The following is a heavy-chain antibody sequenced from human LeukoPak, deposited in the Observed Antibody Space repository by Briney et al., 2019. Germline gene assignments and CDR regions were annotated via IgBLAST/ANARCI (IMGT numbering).Heavy chain of an antibody. CDR1: GFTFSSYS. J-gene: IGHJ4*02. CDR2: ISSSSSYI. CDR3: ARDSVDLEWLPDY. V-gene: IGHV3-21*01. Sequence: GGSLRLSCAASGFTFSSYSMNWVRQAPGKGLEWVSSISSSSSYIYYADSVKGRFTISRDNAENSLYLQMNSLRAEDTAVYYCARDSVDLEWLPDYWGQGTLVTVSS. D-gene: IGHD3-3*01.